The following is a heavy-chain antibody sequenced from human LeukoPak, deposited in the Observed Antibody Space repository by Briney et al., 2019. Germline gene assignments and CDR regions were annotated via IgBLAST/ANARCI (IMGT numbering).Heavy chain of an antibody. V-gene: IGHV3-30-3*01. CDR2: ISYDGSNK. Sequence: GGSLRLSCAASGFTFSSYAMHWVRQAPGKGLEWVAVISYDGSNKYYADSVKGRFTISRDNSKNTLYLQMNSLRAEDTAVYYCSRMYYDFWSGRHYYYGMDVWGQGTTVTASS. CDR1: GFTFSSYA. J-gene: IGHJ6*02. D-gene: IGHD3-3*01. CDR3: SRMYYDFWSGRHYYYGMDV.